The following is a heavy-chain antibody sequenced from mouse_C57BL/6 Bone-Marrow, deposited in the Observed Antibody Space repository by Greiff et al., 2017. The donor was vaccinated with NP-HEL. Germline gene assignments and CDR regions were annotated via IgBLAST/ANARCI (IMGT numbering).Heavy chain of an antibody. Sequence: VQLQQSGPELVKPGASVKISCKASGYAFSSSWMNWVKQRPGKGLEWIGRIYPGDGDTNYNGKFKGKATLTADKSSSTAYMQLSSLTSGDSAVYCCARSAYGSRFDYWGQGTTLTVSS. CDR2: IYPGDGDT. CDR1: GYAFSSSW. D-gene: IGHD6-5*01. V-gene: IGHV1-82*01. CDR3: ARSAYGSRFDY. J-gene: IGHJ2*01.